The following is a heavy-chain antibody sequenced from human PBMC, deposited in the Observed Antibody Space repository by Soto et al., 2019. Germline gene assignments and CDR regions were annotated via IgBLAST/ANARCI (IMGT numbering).Heavy chain of an antibody. CDR3: ARAALVVVPAAINWFDP. J-gene: IGHJ5*02. CDR1: GYTFTSYG. Sequence: ASVKVSCKASGYTFTSYGISWVRQAPGQGLEWMGWISAYNGNTNYAQKLQGRVTMTTDTSTSTAYMELRSLRSDDTAVYYCARAALVVVPAAINWFDPWGQGTLVTVSS. D-gene: IGHD2-2*01. CDR2: ISAYNGNT. V-gene: IGHV1-18*01.